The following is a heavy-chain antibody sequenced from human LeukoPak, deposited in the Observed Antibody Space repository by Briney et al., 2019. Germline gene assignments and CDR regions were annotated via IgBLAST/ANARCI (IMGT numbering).Heavy chain of an antibody. CDR2: INPNSGGT. CDR3: AKDTDRFFYDSSGHGSFDI. J-gene: IGHJ3*02. D-gene: IGHD3-22*01. V-gene: IGHV1-2*02. Sequence: ASVKVSCKASGYTFTGYFVHWVRQAPGQGLEWMGWINPNSGGTNYARKFQGRVTMTRDTSISTAYMELSRLRSDDTAVYYCAKDTDRFFYDSSGHGSFDIWGHGTMVTVSS. CDR1: GYTFTGYF.